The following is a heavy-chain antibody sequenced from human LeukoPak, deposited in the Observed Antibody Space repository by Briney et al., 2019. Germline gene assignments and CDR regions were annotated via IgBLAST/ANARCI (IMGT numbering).Heavy chain of an antibody. CDR3: ARDPKLNYYDSSGPVDY. V-gene: IGHV1-18*01. CDR1: GYTFTSYG. D-gene: IGHD3-22*01. CDR2: ISAYNGNT. Sequence: ASVKVSCKASGYTFTSYGISWVRQAPGQGPEWMGWISAYNGNTNYAQKLQGRVTMTTDTSTSTAYMELRSLRSDDTAVYYCARDPKLNYYDSSGPVDYWGQGTLVTVSS. J-gene: IGHJ4*02.